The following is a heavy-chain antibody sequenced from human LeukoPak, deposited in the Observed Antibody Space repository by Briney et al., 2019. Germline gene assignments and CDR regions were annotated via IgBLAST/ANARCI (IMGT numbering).Heavy chain of an antibody. CDR3: AKPPGHIVVVTTDPDFDY. D-gene: IGHD2-21*02. J-gene: IGHJ4*02. Sequence: PGGSLRLSCAVSGLTFSSYNINWVRQAPGKGLEWVSHISSSSTTIYYADSVKGRFTISRDTAKNSVYLQMNSLRAEDTAVYYCAKPPGHIVVVTTDPDFDYWGQGTLVTVSS. CDR1: GLTFSSYN. CDR2: ISSSSTTI. V-gene: IGHV3-48*01.